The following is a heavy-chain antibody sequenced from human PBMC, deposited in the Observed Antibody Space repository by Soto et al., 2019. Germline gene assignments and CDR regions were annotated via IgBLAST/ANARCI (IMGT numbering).Heavy chain of an antibody. CDR2: ISAYNGNT. J-gene: IGHJ4*02. Sequence: ASVKVSCKASGYTFTSYGIIWVRQAPGQGLEWMGWISAYNGNTNYAQKLQGRVTMTTDTSTSTAYMELRSLRSDDTAVYYCAREYGYCSGGSCYKSDYWGQGTLVTVSS. V-gene: IGHV1-18*01. D-gene: IGHD2-15*01. CDR3: AREYGYCSGGSCYKSDY. CDR1: GYTFTSYG.